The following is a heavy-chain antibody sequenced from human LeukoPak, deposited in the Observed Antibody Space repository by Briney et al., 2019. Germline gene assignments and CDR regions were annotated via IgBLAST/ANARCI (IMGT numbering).Heavy chain of an antibody. D-gene: IGHD4-11*01. CDR1: GYSISSGYY. J-gene: IGHJ4*02. Sequence: PSETLSLTCAVSGYSISSGYYWGWIRPPPGKGLEWIGTISPSGNTYYNPSLKSRMSISLDTSKNQFSLNLSFVTAADTAFYYCARRAYSDLYFDYWGQGTLVTVSS. V-gene: IGHV4-38-2*01. CDR2: ISPSGNT. CDR3: ARRAYSDLYFDY.